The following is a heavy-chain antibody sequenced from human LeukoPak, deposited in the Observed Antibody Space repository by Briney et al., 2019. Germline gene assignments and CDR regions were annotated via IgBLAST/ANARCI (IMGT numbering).Heavy chain of an antibody. D-gene: IGHD4-17*01. CDR3: AKDQVGGDPSDY. V-gene: IGHV3-30*02. CDR1: GFTFSSYG. CDR2: IRYDGSNK. Sequence: PGGSLRLSCAASGFTFSSYGMHWVRQAPGKGLEWVAFIRYDGSNKYYADSVKGRFTISRDNSKNTLYLQMNSLRAEDTAVYYCAKDQVGGDPSDYWGQGTLVTVSS. J-gene: IGHJ4*02.